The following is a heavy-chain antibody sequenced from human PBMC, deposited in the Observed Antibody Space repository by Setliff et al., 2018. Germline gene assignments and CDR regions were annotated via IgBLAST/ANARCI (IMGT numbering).Heavy chain of an antibody. CDR1: GGSFSGYH. J-gene: IGHJ4*02. V-gene: IGHV4-34*01. CDR2: ISHSGDP. CDR3: ARDYWGSLDY. Sequence: PSETLSLTCAVYGGSFSGYHWSWIRQPPGKGLEWIGEISHSGDPNYNPSLKSRVTTSVDTSKNQVSLKLTSVTVADTAVYYCARDYWGSLDYWGQGILVTVSS. D-gene: IGHD3-10*01.